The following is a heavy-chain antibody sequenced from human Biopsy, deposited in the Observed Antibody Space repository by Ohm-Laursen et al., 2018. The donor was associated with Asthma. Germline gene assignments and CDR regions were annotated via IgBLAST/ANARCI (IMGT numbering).Heavy chain of an antibody. CDR2: VYYSGST. D-gene: IGHD6-19*01. CDR1: GGSINNFY. CDR3: VRQSGYRSGWPKLLFVYYGMDV. V-gene: IGHV4-59*08. Sequence: SETLSLTCAVSGGSINNFYWSWIRQPPGKGLESIGHVYYSGSTNYNPSLESRVTISLDAPKNEFSLRLTYVTAADTAQYYCVRQSGYRSGWPKLLFVYYGMDVWGPGTTVTVSS. J-gene: IGHJ6*02.